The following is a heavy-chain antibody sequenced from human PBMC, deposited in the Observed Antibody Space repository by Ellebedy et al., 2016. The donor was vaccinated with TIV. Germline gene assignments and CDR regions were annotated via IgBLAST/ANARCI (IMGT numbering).Heavy chain of an antibody. CDR3: ARGGYDYGDYYYYGMDV. CDR1: GYTFTGYY. D-gene: IGHD4-17*01. J-gene: IGHJ6*02. Sequence: AASVKVSCKASGYTFTGYYMHWVRQAPGQGLEWMGWINPNSGGTNYAQKFQGRVTMTRDTSISTAYMELSRLRSDDTAVYYCARGGYDYGDYYYYGMDVWGQGTTVTVSS. CDR2: INPNSGGT. V-gene: IGHV1-2*02.